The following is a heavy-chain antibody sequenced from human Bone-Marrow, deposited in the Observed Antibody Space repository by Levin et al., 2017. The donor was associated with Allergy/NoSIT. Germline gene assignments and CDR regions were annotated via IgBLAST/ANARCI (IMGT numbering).Heavy chain of an antibody. J-gene: IGHJ4*02. D-gene: IGHD6-13*01. CDR2: ISGSGGST. V-gene: IGHV3-23*01. CDR1: GFTFSSYA. Sequence: QSSDTLSLTCAASGFTFSSYAMSWVRQAPGKGLEWVSAISGSGGSTYYADSVKGRFTISRDNSKNTLYLQMNSLRAEDTAVYYCAKDGIAAAFNWGQGTLVTVSS. CDR3: AKDGIAAAFN.